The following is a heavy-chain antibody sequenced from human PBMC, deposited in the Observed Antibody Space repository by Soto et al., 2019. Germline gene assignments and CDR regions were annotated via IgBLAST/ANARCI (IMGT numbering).Heavy chain of an antibody. CDR3: ARDNCGGDCYYYYYYYMDV. J-gene: IGHJ6*03. D-gene: IGHD2-21*01. CDR1: GFTFSSYG. Sequence: QVQLVESGGGVVQPGRSLRLSCAASGFTFSSYGMHWVRQAPGKGLEWVAVIWYDGSNKYYADSVKGRFTISRDNSKNSLYLQMNSLRAEDTAVYYCARDNCGGDCYYYYYYYMDVVGKGTTVTVSS. V-gene: IGHV3-33*01. CDR2: IWYDGSNK.